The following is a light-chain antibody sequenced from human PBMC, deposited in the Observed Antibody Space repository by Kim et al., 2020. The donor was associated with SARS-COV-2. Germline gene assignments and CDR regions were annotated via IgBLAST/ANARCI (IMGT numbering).Light chain of an antibody. CDR3: AAWDDSLNGVV. V-gene: IGLV1-44*01. CDR1: SSNNGSNT. Sequence: GQGVTISCSGSSSNNGSNTVTWYQQLPGTAPKLLIYSNNQRPSGVPDRFSGSKSGTSASLAISGLQSEDEADYSCAAWDDSLNGVVFGGGTKLTVL. CDR2: SNN. J-gene: IGLJ2*01.